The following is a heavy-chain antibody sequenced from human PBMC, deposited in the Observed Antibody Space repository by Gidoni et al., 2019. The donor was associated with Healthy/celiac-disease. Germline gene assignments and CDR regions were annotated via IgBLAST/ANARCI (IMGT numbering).Heavy chain of an antibody. J-gene: IGHJ6*02. V-gene: IGHV3-30*03. CDR3: ARERYCSSTSCTDPYYYYGMDV. CDR2: ISYDGSNK. D-gene: IGHD2-2*01. Sequence: QVQLVESGGGVVQPGRSLRLSCAASGFTFSSYGMHWVRQAPGKGLEWVAVISYDGSNKYYADSVKGRFTISRDNSKNTLYLQMNSLRAEDTAVYYCARERYCSSTSCTDPYYYYGMDVWGQGTTVTVSS. CDR1: GFTFSSYG.